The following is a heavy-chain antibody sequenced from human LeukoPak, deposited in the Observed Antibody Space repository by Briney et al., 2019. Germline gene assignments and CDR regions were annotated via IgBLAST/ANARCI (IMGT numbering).Heavy chain of an antibody. D-gene: IGHD3-10*01. CDR3: ARDVFIGGSGSSDAFDI. CDR2: ISSSSSYI. CDR1: GFTFSSYS. V-gene: IGHV3-21*01. J-gene: IGHJ3*02. Sequence: GGSLRLSCAASGFTFSSYSMNWVRQAPGKGLEWVSSISSSSSYIYYADSVKGRFTISRDNAKNSLYLQTNSLRAEDTAVYYCARDVFIGGSGSSDAFDIWGQGTMVTVSS.